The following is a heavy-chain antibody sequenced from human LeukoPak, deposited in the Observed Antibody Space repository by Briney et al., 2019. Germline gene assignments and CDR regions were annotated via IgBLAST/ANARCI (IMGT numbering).Heavy chain of an antibody. CDR3: ARDTYLDWFDP. CDR2: IYYSGST. V-gene: IGHV4-59*12. CDR1: GGSISSYY. J-gene: IGHJ5*02. D-gene: IGHD3-22*01. Sequence: SETLSLTCTVSGGSISSYYWSWIRQPPGKGLEWIGYIYYSGSTNYNPSLKSRVTISVDTSKNQFSLKLSSVTAADTAVYYCARDTYLDWFDPWGQGTLVTVSS.